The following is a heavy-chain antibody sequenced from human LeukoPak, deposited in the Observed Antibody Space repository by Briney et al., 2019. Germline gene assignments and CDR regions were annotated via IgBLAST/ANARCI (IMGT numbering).Heavy chain of an antibody. V-gene: IGHV3-23*01. J-gene: IGHJ4*02. Sequence: PGGSLRLSCAASGFTFSSYAMRWVRQAPGKGLEWVSSITGSGDTTYHADSVKGRFTISRDNSKNTLYLQMNSLRAEDTAVYYCAKDPMVRGSTYDYWGQGTLVTVSS. CDR1: GFTFSSYA. CDR2: ITGSGDTT. D-gene: IGHD3-10*01. CDR3: AKDPMVRGSTYDY.